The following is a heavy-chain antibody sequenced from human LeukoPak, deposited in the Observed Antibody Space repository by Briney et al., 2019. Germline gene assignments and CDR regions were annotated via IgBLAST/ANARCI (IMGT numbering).Heavy chain of an antibody. J-gene: IGHJ4*02. CDR1: GFTFSGSA. CDR2: IRSKANSYAT. D-gene: IGHD3-22*01. Sequence: GGSLRLSCAASGFTFSGSAMHWVRQASGKGLEWVGRIRSKANSYATAYAASVKGRFTISREDSKNTAYLQMNSLKTEDTAVYYCTRLGVEYYDSSVGYWGQGTLVTVSS. CDR3: TRLGVEYYDSSVGY. V-gene: IGHV3-73*01.